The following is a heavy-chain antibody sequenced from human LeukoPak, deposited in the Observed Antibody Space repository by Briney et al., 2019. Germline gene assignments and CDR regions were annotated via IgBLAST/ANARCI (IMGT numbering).Heavy chain of an antibody. V-gene: IGHV4-59*01. CDR1: GGSISSYY. J-gene: IGHJ3*02. D-gene: IGHD3-22*01. CDR2: IYYSGST. CDR3: AREGVVVIDGPGAFDI. Sequence: PSETLSLTCTVSGGSISSYYWSWIRQPPGKGLEWIGYIYYSGSTNYNPSLKSRVTISVDTSKNQFSLKLSSVTAADTAVYYCAREGVVVIDGPGAFDIWGQGTMVTVSS.